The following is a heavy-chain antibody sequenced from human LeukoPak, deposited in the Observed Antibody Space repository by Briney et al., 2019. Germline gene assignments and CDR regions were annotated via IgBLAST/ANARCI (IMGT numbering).Heavy chain of an antibody. V-gene: IGHV3-7*01. D-gene: IGHD1-14*01. J-gene: IGHJ3*02. CDR1: GFAFTNAW. CDR2: IKENGNEQ. CDR3: ARGPGDFDASDI. Sequence: GGSLRLSCAASGFAFTNAWMNWVRQAPGKGPEWVAHIKENGNEQYYADSVKGRFTISRDNVKQSLGLQMNSLRVEDTAVYYCARGPGDFDASDIWGQGTMVTVSS.